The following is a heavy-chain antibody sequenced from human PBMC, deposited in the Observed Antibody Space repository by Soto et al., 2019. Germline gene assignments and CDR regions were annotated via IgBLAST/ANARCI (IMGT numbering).Heavy chain of an antibody. CDR1: GGSFGGYY. V-gene: IGHV4-34*01. Sequence: PSETLSLTCVVYGGSFGGYYWSWIRQSPEKGLEWIGEINHSGNILYNPSLESRATISVDTSKNQFSLTLSSVTAADTAVYYCARVRRGIIIAQYYYYGMDVWGQGTTVTVSS. CDR2: INHSGNI. D-gene: IGHD3-10*01. J-gene: IGHJ6*02. CDR3: ARVRRGIIIAQYYYYGMDV.